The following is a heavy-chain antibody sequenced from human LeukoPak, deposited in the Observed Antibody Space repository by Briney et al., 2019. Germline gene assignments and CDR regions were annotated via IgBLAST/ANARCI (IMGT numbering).Heavy chain of an antibody. J-gene: IGHJ5*02. D-gene: IGHD6-19*01. Sequence: PSETLSLTCTVSGGSISSSSYYWGWIRQPPGKGLEWIGSIYYSGSTYYNPSLKSRVTISVDTSKNQFSLKLSSVTAADTAVYYCARGEEAMYSSGWYNWFDPWGQGTLVTVSS. V-gene: IGHV4-39*07. CDR2: IYYSGST. CDR3: ARGEEAMYSSGWYNWFDP. CDR1: GGSISSSSYY.